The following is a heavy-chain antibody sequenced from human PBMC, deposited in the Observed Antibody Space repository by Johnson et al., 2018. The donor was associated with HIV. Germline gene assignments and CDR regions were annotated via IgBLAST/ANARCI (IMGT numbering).Heavy chain of an antibody. V-gene: IGHV3-66*01. Sequence: EVQLVESGGGLVHPGGSLRLSCAASGFTVSSNYMNWVRQAPGKGLEWVSVIYSDGSTYYADSVQGRFTLSRDNSQNTLYLQMNSLRAEDTAVYFCARDAPNFFDSSGVRDDAFDIWGPGTMVTVSS. CDR3: ARDAPNFFDSSGVRDDAFDI. CDR2: IYSDGST. D-gene: IGHD3-22*01. J-gene: IGHJ3*02. CDR1: GFTVSSNY.